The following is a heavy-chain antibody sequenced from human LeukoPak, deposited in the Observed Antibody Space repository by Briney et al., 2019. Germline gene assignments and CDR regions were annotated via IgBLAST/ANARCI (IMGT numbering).Heavy chain of an antibody. CDR3: AREGSGGSHRDEDFDY. CDR1: GGTFSSYA. J-gene: IGHJ4*02. CDR2: IIPIFGTA. D-gene: IGHD2-15*01. V-gene: IGHV1-69*06. Sequence: SVKVSCKASGGTFSSYAISWVRQAPGQGLEWMGGIIPIFGTANYAQKFQGRVTITADKSTSTAYMELSSLRSEDTAVYYCAREGSGGSHRDEDFDYWGQGTLVTVSS.